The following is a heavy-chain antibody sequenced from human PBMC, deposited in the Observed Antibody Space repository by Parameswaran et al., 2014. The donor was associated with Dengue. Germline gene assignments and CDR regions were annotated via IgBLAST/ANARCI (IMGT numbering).Heavy chain of an antibody. D-gene: IGHD2-2*01. J-gene: IGHJ4*02. CDR3: ARTGRTGPKYQLPNTHFDY. CDR2: LSTYNGNT. Sequence: WVRQAPGQGLEWMGWLSTYNGNTNYAQKVQGRVTMTTDTSTSTAYMELRSLRSDDTAFYYCARTGRTGPKYQLPNTHFDYWGQGTLVTVSS. V-gene: IGHV1-18*01.